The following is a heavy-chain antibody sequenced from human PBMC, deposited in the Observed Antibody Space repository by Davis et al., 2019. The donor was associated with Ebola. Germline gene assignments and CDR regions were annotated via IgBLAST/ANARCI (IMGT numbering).Heavy chain of an antibody. CDR1: GGSISSGGYY. CDR3: ARAGNIVVVVAANYWYFDL. CDR2: IYYSGST. J-gene: IGHJ2*01. D-gene: IGHD2-15*01. Sequence: SETLSLTCTVSGGSISSGGYYWSWIRQHPGKGLEWIGYIYYSGSTYYNPSLKSRVTISVDTSKNQFSLKLSSVTAADTAVYYCARAGNIVVVVAANYWYFDLWGRGTLVTVSS. V-gene: IGHV4-31*03.